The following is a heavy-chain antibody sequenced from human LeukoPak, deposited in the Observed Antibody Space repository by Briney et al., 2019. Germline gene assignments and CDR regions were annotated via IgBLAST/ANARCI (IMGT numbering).Heavy chain of an antibody. Sequence: PSETLSLTCTVSGGSISSYWSWIRRSPGKGLEWIGYIYYSGSTNYNSSLKSRVSISVDTSKNQFSLKLSPVTAADTAVYYCARGSGWYYYWGQGTLVTVSS. V-gene: IGHV4-59*01. CDR1: GGSISSY. CDR2: IYYSGST. CDR3: ARGSGWYYY. J-gene: IGHJ4*02. D-gene: IGHD6-19*01.